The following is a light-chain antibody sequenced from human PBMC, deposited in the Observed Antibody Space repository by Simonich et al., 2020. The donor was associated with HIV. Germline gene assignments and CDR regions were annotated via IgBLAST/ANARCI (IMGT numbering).Light chain of an antibody. V-gene: IGKV1-9*01. CDR2: AAS. CDR3: QQLNSYPLT. Sequence: IQLTQSPSFLSASVGDRVTITCRASQGISSYLAWYQQKPGKAPKLLIYAASTLPSGVPPRFSGSGSGTEFTLTISSLQPEDFATYYCQQLNSYPLTFGGGTKVEIK. CDR1: QGISSY. J-gene: IGKJ4*01.